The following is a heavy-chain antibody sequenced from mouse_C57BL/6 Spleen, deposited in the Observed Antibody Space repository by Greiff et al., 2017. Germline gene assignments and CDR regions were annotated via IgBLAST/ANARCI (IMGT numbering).Heavy chain of an antibody. CDR1: GFNIKNTY. J-gene: IGHJ1*03. D-gene: IGHD2-4*01. CDR3: AAYDYDQGVYWYFDV. Sequence: DVQLQESVAELVRPGASVKLSCTASGFNIKNTYMHWVKQRPEQGLEWIGRIDPANGNTKYAPKFQGKATITADTSSNTAYLQLSSLTSEDTAIYYCAAYDYDQGVYWYFDVWGTGTTVTVSS. CDR2: IDPANGNT. V-gene: IGHV14-3*01.